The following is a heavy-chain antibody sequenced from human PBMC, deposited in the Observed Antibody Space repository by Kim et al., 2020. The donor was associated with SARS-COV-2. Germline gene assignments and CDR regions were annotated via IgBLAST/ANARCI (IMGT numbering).Heavy chain of an antibody. CDR2: ISSSGSNI. V-gene: IGHV3-48*03. Sequence: GGSLRLSCAASGFNFSSYEMNWVRQAPGKGLEWVSLISSSGSNIYYADSVKGRFTISRDNAKNSLFLQMNSLRAEDTAVYFCALGDTVCYYSGMDVWGQGTTVTVSS. J-gene: IGHJ6*02. CDR1: GFNFSSYE. D-gene: IGHD4-17*01. CDR3: ALGDTVCYYSGMDV.